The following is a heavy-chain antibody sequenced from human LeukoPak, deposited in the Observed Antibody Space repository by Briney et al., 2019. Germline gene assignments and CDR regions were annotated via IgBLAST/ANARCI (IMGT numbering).Heavy chain of an antibody. CDR2: ISSSSRTI. V-gene: IGHV3-48*02. CDR1: GFTFSSYV. CDR3: ATVVTGAYYFDY. Sequence: GGSLRLSCAASGFTFSSYVMNWVRQAPGKGLKWVSYISSSSRTIYYADSVKGRFTISRDNARNSLYLQLNSLRDEDTAVYYCATVVTGAYYFDYWGQGTLVTVSS. J-gene: IGHJ4*02. D-gene: IGHD2-21*01.